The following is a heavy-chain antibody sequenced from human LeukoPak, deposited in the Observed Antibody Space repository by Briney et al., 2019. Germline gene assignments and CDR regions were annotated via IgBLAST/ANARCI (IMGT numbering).Heavy chain of an antibody. CDR2: FSRSGPDT. Sequence: GGSLRLSCAASGFTFGSSAMSWVRQAPGKGPEWVSTFSRSGPDTYYADSVKGRFTIFRDNSKNTLYLQMNSLRVEDTAVYYCAKGSLGSWYYFDYWGPGTLVTVSS. CDR3: AKGSLGSWYYFDY. J-gene: IGHJ4*02. D-gene: IGHD6-13*01. V-gene: IGHV3-23*01. CDR1: GFTFGSSA.